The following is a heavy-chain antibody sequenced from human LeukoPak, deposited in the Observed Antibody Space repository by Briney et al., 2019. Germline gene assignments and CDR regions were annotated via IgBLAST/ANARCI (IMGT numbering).Heavy chain of an antibody. D-gene: IGHD3-22*01. V-gene: IGHV3-20*04. CDR2: INWNGDST. J-gene: IGHJ4*02. CDR1: GFSFDDYG. CDR3: ARDLRVVITGSFDS. Sequence: GGSLRLSCAASGFSFDDYGLTWVRQAPGKGLEWVSGINWNGDSTDYADSVKGRFTISRDNAENSLYLQMNSLRAEDTALYYCARDLRVVITGSFDSWGQGTLVTVSS.